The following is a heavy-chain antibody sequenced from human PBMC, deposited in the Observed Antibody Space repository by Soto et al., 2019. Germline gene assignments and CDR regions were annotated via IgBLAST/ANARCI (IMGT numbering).Heavy chain of an antibody. CDR3: ARLAYDSGSPPDSFDH. D-gene: IGHD3-10*01. CDR2: FYGSGST. Sequence: PSETLSLTCSVSGGSVSTYFWGWIRQPPGKGLEWIGYFYGSGSTNYNPSLKSRVTISVDTSKNQFSLKLNSVTAADTAFYYCARLAYDSGSPPDSFDHWGQGTLVTVSS. V-gene: IGHV4-59*08. CDR1: GGSVSTYF. J-gene: IGHJ4*02.